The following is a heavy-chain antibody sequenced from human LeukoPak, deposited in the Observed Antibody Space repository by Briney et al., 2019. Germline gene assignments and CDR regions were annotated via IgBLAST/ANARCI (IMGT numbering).Heavy chain of an antibody. V-gene: IGHV1-18*01. D-gene: IGHD1-1*01. CDR3: ARLTLNWNDPRDDAFDI. J-gene: IGHJ3*02. CDR2: ISAYNGNT. CDR1: GYTFTSYG. Sequence: ASVKVSCKASGYTFTSYGISWVRQAPGQGLEWMGWISAYNGNTNYAQKLQGRVTMTTDTSTSTAYMELRSLRSDDTAVYYCARLTLNWNDPRDDAFDIWGQGTMVTVSS.